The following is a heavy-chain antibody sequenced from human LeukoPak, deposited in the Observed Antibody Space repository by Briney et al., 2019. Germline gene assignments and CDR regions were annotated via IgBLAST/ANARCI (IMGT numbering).Heavy chain of an antibody. Sequence: PSETLSLTCTVSGGSISSYYWGWIRQPPGKGLEWIGSIYYSGSTYYNPSLKSRVTISVDTSKNQFSLKLSSVTAAGTAVYYCARPQGGHYFDYWGQGTLVTVSS. D-gene: IGHD1-26*01. CDR1: GGSISSYY. CDR3: ARPQGGHYFDY. CDR2: IYYSGST. J-gene: IGHJ4*02. V-gene: IGHV4-39*07.